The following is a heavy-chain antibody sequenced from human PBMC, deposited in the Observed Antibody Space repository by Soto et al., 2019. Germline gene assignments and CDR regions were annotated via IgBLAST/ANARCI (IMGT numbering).Heavy chain of an antibody. Sequence: QEQLLQSGAEVRKPGSSVKVSCKASGGTFNNYAVSWVRQAPGQGLEWMGGIIPMFETVNYAQRFQGRLTIAADEVTITASMELTSLTSADTAIYFCARGLRTGNYGMDVWGQGTKVTVSS. V-gene: IGHV1-69*01. J-gene: IGHJ6*02. CDR1: GGTFNNYA. CDR2: IIPMFETV. CDR3: ARGLRTGNYGMDV. D-gene: IGHD2-15*01.